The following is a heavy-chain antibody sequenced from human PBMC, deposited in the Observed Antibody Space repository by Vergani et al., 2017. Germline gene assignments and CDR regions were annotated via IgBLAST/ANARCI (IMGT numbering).Heavy chain of an antibody. D-gene: IGHD3-22*01. CDR1: GFTFSSYG. CDR3: APDSSGYWDGY. CDR2: ISYDGSHK. J-gene: IGHJ4*02. V-gene: IGHV3-30*03. Sequence: QVQLVESGGGVVQPGRSLRLSCAASGFTFSSYGMHWVRQAPGKGLEWVAVISYDGSHKYYADSVKCRFTISRDNSKNTLYLQMNSLRAEDTAVYYCAPDSSGYWDGYWGQGTLVTVSS.